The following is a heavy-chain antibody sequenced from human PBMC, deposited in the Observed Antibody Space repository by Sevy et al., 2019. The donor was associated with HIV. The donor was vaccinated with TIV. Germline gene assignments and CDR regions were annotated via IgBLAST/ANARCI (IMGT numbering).Heavy chain of an antibody. CDR3: ARDGRTGTYHFDL. V-gene: IGHV1-18*01. CDR2: ISAYDGKT. Sequence: ASVKVSCKTSGYTFSSYGITWMRQAPGQGLEWLGWISAYDGKTKYAQKFQDRVTMTTRTSARTAYMELRGLISDDTATYYCARDGRTGTYHFDLWGQGTLVTVSS. J-gene: IGHJ4*02. CDR1: GYTFSSYG. D-gene: IGHD1-26*01.